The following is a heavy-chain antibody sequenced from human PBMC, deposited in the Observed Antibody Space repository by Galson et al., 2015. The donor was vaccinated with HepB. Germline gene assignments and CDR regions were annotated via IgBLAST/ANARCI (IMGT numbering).Heavy chain of an antibody. CDR3: ARVGVVPAFRLYYYYYMDV. J-gene: IGHJ6*03. CDR1: GYTFTSYG. D-gene: IGHD2-2*01. CDR2: ISAYNGNT. V-gene: IGHV1-18*01. Sequence: SVKVSCKASGYTFTSYGISWVRQAPGQGLEWMGWISAYNGNTNYAQKLQGRVTMTTDTSTSTAYMELRSLRSDDTAVYYCARVGVVPAFRLYYYYYMDVWGKGTTVTVSS.